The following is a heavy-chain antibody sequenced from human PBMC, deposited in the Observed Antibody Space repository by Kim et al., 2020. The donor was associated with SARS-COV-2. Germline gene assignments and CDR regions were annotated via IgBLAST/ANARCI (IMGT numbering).Heavy chain of an antibody. CDR1: GYTFTSYG. CDR3: ARVSSIAAAGTGGWFDP. D-gene: IGHD6-13*01. V-gene: IGHV1-18*01. CDR2: ISAYNGNT. Sequence: ASVKVSCKASGYTFTSYGISWVRQAPGQGLEWMGWISAYNGNTNYAQKLQGRVTMTTDTSTSTAYMELRSLRSDDTAVYYCARVSSIAAAGTGGWFDPWGQGTLVTVSS. J-gene: IGHJ5*02.